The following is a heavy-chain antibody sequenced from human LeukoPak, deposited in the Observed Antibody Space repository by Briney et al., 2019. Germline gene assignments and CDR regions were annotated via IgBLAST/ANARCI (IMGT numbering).Heavy chain of an antibody. V-gene: IGHV3-21*01. CDR3: AKSIGRSSYLSTFDC. D-gene: IGHD6-13*01. CDR1: GFTFSDYN. CDR2: ITSGTTYI. Sequence: KSGGSLRLSCAASGFTFSDYNMKWVRQSPEKGLEWVSSITSGTTYIYYADSVRGRFTLSRDNAKNSLYLQMNSLRAEDTAVYYCAKSIGRSSYLSTFDCWGQGTLVTVSS. J-gene: IGHJ4*02.